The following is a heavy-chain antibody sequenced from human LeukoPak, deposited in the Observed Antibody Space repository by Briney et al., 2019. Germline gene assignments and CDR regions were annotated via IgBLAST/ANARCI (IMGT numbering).Heavy chain of an antibody. CDR3: ARGIAAAGTGYFDL. J-gene: IGHJ2*01. V-gene: IGHV3-21*01. CDR1: GFTFSSYS. Sequence: GGSLRLSCAASGFTFSSYSMNGVRQAPGKGLEWVSSISSSSSYIYYADSVKGRFTISRDNAKNSLYLQMNSLRAEDTAVYYCARGIAAAGTGYFDLWGRGTLVTVSS. D-gene: IGHD6-13*01. CDR2: ISSSSSYI.